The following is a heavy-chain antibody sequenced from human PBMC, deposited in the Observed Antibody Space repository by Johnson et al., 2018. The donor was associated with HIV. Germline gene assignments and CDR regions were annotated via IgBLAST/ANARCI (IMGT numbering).Heavy chain of an antibody. CDR2: ISYDGSNK. CDR3: ARTTLRFLDRGDDAFDI. Sequence: QVQLVESGGGVVQPGRSLRLSCVASGFRFSSYAVHWVRQAPGKGLEWVAVISYDGSNKYYADSVQGRFTISRDNSKNTMYLQMNSLRAEDTAVYYCARTTLRFLDRGDDAFDIWGQGTMVTVSS. J-gene: IGHJ3*02. D-gene: IGHD3-3*01. V-gene: IGHV3-30*04. CDR1: GFRFSSYA.